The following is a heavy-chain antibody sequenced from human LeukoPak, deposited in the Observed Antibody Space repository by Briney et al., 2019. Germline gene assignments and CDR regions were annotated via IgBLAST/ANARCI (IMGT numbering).Heavy chain of an antibody. D-gene: IGHD2-15*01. V-gene: IGHV3-48*03. CDR2: ISSSGSTI. Sequence: GGSLRLSCGASGFTFSSYEMNWVRQAPGKGPEWHSNISSSGSTIPYAASAKGRFTISRDNAKNTLYLQMNSLRAEDTAVYYCAKNGADTHPYYFYYWGQGTLVTVSS. CDR1: GFTFSSYE. CDR3: AKNGADTHPYYFYY. J-gene: IGHJ4*02.